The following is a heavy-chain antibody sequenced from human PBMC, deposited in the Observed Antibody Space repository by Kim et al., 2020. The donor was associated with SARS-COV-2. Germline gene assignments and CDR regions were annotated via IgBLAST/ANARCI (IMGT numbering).Heavy chain of an antibody. CDR2: ISYDGSNK. D-gene: IGHD2-15*01. V-gene: IGHV3-30*18. CDR3: AKGGVAPSIRRPDAFDI. Sequence: GGSLRLSCAASGFTFSSYGMHWVRQAPGKGLEWVAVISYDGSNKYYADSVKGRFTISRDNSKNTLYLQMNSLRAEDTAVYYCAKGGVAPSIRRPDAFDIWGQGTMVTVSS. CDR1: GFTFSSYG. J-gene: IGHJ3*02.